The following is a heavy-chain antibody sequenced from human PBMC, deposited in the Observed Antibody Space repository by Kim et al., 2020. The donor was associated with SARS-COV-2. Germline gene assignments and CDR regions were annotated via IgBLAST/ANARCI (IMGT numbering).Heavy chain of an antibody. Sequence: GGSLRLSCAVSGFTFSSYAMNWVRQAPGKGLEWVSVISGSGGRTYYADSVKGRFTISRDKSSNTLYLIMNSLRVDDTAVYYCAKGLERWDLPYSYMDIWG. CDR1: GFTFSSYA. CDR2: ISGSGGRT. D-gene: IGHD3-3*01. CDR3: AKGLERWDLPYSYMDI. V-gene: IGHV3-23*01. J-gene: IGHJ6*03.